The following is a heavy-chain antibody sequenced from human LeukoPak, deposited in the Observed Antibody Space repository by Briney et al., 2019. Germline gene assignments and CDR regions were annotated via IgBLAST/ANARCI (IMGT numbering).Heavy chain of an antibody. CDR1: GYSFTGYY. D-gene: IGHD2-15*01. V-gene: IGHV1-2*02. CDR2: INPNSGGT. CDR3: ARDRACSGGSCYPSFDY. Sequence: GASVKVSCKASGYSFTGYYMHWVRQAPGQGLEWMGWINPNSGGTNYAQKFQGRVTMTRDTSISTAYMELSRLRSDDTVVYYCARDRACSGGSCYPSFDYWGQGTLVTVSS. J-gene: IGHJ4*02.